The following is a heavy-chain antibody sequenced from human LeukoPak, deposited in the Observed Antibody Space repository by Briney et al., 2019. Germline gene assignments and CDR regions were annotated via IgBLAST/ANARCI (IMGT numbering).Heavy chain of an antibody. J-gene: IGHJ5*01. CDR2: VNPGASET. D-gene: IGHD6-19*01. CDR1: GYNFNNYW. Sequence: GESLKISCKVSGYNFNNYWIGWVRQMPGKDLEWVGIVNPGASETRYSPSFQGQVTISVDKSITTAYLQWSSLKASDTAMYYCAKQSSAWHWFDSWGQGTLVTVSS. CDR3: AKQSSAWHWFDS. V-gene: IGHV5-51*01.